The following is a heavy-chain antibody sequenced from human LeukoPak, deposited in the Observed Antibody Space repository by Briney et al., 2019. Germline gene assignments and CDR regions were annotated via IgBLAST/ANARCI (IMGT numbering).Heavy chain of an antibody. CDR1: GGSISSGDYY. CDR3: ARDPPGWYFDL. Sequence: PSETLSLTCTVSGGSISSGDYYWSWIRQPPGKGLEWFGYIYYSGSTYYNPSLKSRVTISVDTSKNQFSLKLSSVTAADTAVYYCARDPPGWYFDLWGRGTLVTVSS. CDR2: IYYSGST. J-gene: IGHJ2*01. V-gene: IGHV4-30-4*08.